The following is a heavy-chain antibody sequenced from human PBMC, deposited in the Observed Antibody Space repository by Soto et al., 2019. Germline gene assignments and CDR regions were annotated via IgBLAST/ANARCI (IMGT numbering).Heavy chain of an antibody. CDR1: GGTFSSYA. J-gene: IGHJ6*02. CDR2: IIPIFGTA. D-gene: IGHD3-22*01. Sequence: APVKVSCKASGGTFSSYAISWVRQAPGQRLEWMGGIIPIFGTANYAQKFQGRVTITADESTSTAYMELSSLRSEDTAVYYCAWTYYYDSSGLYGMDVWGQGTTVTVSS. CDR3: AWTYYYDSSGLYGMDV. V-gene: IGHV1-69*13.